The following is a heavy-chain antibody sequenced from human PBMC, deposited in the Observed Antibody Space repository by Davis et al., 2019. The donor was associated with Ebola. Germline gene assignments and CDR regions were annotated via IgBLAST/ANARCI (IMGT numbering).Heavy chain of an antibody. CDR3: ARDGEWFGELLVYYYGMDV. D-gene: IGHD3-10*01. J-gene: IGHJ6*02. V-gene: IGHV1-18*04. CDR1: GYTFTNYG. CDR2: INPHNGNT. Sequence: AASVKVSCKASGYTFTNYGITWVRQAPGQGLEWMGWINPHNGNTNYAQNVQGRVIMTSDTATTTAYMEVGSLRSDDTAVYYCARDGEWFGELLVYYYGMDVWGQGTTVTVSS.